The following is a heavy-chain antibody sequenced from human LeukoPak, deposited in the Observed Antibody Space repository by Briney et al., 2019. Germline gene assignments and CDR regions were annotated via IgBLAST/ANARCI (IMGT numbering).Heavy chain of an antibody. CDR1: GYTFTSYG. Sequence: GASVKVSCKASGYTFTSYGISWVRQAPGQGLEWMGWISAYNGNTNYAQKFQGRVTMTRDTSTSTVYMELSSLRSEDTAVYYCARDKEWLRPEYTFDYWGQGTLVTVSS. D-gene: IGHD5-12*01. CDR2: ISAYNGNT. CDR3: ARDKEWLRPEYTFDY. J-gene: IGHJ4*02. V-gene: IGHV1-18*01.